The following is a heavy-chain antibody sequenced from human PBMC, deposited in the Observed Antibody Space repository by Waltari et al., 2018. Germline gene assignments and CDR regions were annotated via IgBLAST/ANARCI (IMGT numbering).Heavy chain of an antibody. CDR1: GGSISSYY. J-gene: IGHJ6*02. D-gene: IGHD3-10*01. CDR3: ARGGDYYGSGSYYYYYYGMDV. Sequence: QVQLQESGPGLVKPSETLSLTCTVSGGSISSYYWSWIRQPPGKGLEWIGYIYYSGSTTYNPSLKSRVTISVDTSKNQFSLKLSSVTAADTAVYYCARGGDYYGSGSYYYYYYGMDVWGQGTTVTVSS. CDR2: IYYSGST. V-gene: IGHV4-59*01.